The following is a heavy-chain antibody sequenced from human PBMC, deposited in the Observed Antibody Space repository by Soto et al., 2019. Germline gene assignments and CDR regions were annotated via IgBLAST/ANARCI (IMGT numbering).Heavy chain of an antibody. V-gene: IGHV3-23*01. CDR2: ITASGYSA. Sequence: PGGSLRLSCAASGLAFRNYAMTWVRQAPGKGLEWVSIITASGYSAYYGGAVKGRFTTSRDNSRSTLYLQMNGLRADDTAVYYCAKGDLLRYPSDFWGQGILVTVFS. CDR1: GLAFRNYA. D-gene: IGHD4-17*01. CDR3: AKGDLLRYPSDF. J-gene: IGHJ4*02.